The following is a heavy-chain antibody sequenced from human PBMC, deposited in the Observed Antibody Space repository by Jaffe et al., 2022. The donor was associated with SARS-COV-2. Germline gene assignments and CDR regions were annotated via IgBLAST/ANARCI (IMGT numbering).Heavy chain of an antibody. Sequence: EVQVVESGGGLVQPGGSLRLSCAASGFIFNSYAMTWVRQAPGKGLEWVSSISSGGDSTNYADSVKGRFAISRDNSKNTVYLQMSSLRVEDTAVYYCAKDRYTDHGWYFDLWGRGTLVTVSS. J-gene: IGHJ2*01. CDR1: GFIFNSYA. V-gene: IGHV3-23*04. CDR3: AKDRYTDHGWYFDL. D-gene: IGHD1-26*01. CDR2: ISSGGDST.